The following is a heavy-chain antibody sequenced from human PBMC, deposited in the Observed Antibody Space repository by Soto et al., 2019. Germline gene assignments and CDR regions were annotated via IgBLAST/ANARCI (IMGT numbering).Heavy chain of an antibody. V-gene: IGHV4-34*01. CDR1: GGSFSGYY. J-gene: IGHJ4*02. CDR2: INHSGST. Sequence: SETLSLTCAVYGGSFSGYYWSWIRQPPGKGLEWIGEINHSGSTNYNPPLKSRVTISVDTSKNQFSLKLSSVTAADTAVYYCARPNSYAIDYWGQGTLVTVSS. CDR3: ARPNSYAIDY. D-gene: IGHD5-18*01.